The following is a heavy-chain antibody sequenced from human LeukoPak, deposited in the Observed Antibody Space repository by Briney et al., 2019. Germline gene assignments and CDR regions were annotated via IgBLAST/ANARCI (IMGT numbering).Heavy chain of an antibody. CDR1: GFIFSTYG. CDR2: ISGSGGST. V-gene: IGHV3-23*01. D-gene: IGHD3-22*01. CDR3: AKTYYYDSSGYPDPYYYYMDV. J-gene: IGHJ6*03. Sequence: GGTLRLSCAASGFIFSTYGMSWVRQAPGKGLEWVSTISGSGGSTYYADSVKGRFTLSRDNSKNTLYLQMRSLRAEDTAVFYCAKTYYYDSSGYPDPYYYYMDVWGKGTTVTISS.